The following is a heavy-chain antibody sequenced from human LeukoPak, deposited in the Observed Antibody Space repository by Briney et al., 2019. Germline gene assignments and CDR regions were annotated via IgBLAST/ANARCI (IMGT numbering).Heavy chain of an antibody. D-gene: IGHD3-3*01. J-gene: IGHJ3*02. V-gene: IGHV3-9*01. CDR3: AKGIKRTYYDFWSGYGAFDI. Sequence: PGGSLRLSCAASGFTFTSYAMGFYAMSWLRQAPGKGLGWVSGISWNSGSIGYADSVKGRFTISRDNAKNSMYLQMNSLRAEDTALYYCAKGIKRTYYDFWSGYGAFDIWGQGTMVTVSS. CDR2: ISWNSGSI. CDR1: GFTFTSYAMGFYA.